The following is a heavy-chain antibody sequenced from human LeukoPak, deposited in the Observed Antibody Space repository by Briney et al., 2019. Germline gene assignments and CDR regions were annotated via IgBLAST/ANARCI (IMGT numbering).Heavy chain of an antibody. CDR1: GFTFSTYS. J-gene: IGHJ6*02. D-gene: IGHD1-7*01. V-gene: IGHV3-48*02. CDR2: ISSSSDI. Sequence: PGGSLRLSCAASGFTFSTYSMNWVRQAPGKGLEWVSYISSSSDIYYADSVKGRFTISRDNAKNSLFLQMNSLRDEDTAVYFCARGIQLPSYYYYGLDVWGRGTTVTVSS. CDR3: ARGIQLPSYYYYGLDV.